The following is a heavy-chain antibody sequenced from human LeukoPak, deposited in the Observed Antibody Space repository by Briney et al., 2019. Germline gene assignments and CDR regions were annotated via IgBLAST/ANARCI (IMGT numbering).Heavy chain of an antibody. J-gene: IGHJ4*02. CDR2: IYYSGST. D-gene: IGHD3-10*01. Sequence: PSETLSLTCTVSGGSISSYYWSWIRQPPGKGLEWIGYIYYSGSTNYNPSLKSRVTISVDTSKNQFSLKLSSVPAADTAVYYCARHINGGFDYWGQGTLVTVSS. CDR3: ARHINGGFDY. CDR1: GGSISSYY. V-gene: IGHV4-59*08.